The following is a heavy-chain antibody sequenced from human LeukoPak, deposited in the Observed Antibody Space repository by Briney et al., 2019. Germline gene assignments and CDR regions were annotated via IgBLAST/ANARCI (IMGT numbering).Heavy chain of an antibody. V-gene: IGHV3-23*01. D-gene: IGHD5-24*01. CDR2: ISGSGGST. CDR1: GFTFSSYA. J-gene: IGHJ4*02. CDR3: AKGSWREDYFDY. Sequence: GGSLRLSCAASGFTFSSYAMSWVRQAPGKGLEWVSAISGSGGSTYYADSVKGRFTVSRDNSKNTLYLQMNSLRAEDTAVYYCAKGSWREDYFDYWGQGTLVTVSS.